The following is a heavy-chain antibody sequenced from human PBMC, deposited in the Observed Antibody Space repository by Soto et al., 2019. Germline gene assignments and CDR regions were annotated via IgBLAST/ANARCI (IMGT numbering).Heavy chain of an antibody. CDR1: GFSLSTSGMC. J-gene: IGHJ6*02. V-gene: IGHV2-70*01. CDR2: IDWDDDK. Sequence: SGPTLVNPTQTLTLTCTFSGFSLSTSGMCVSWIRQPPGKALEWLALIDWDDDKYYSTSLKTRLTISKDTSKNQVVLTMTNMDPVDTATYYCARIRCVSNYPYYYYYGMDVWGQGTTVTSP. CDR3: ARIRCVSNYPYYYYYGMDV. D-gene: IGHD4-4*01.